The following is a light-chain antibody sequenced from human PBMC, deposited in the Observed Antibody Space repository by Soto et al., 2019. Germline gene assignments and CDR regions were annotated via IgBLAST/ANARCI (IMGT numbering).Light chain of an antibody. CDR2: AAS. CDR3: QQAYGAPPT. Sequence: DIHVTQSRSSLSASVGERCTITCRASQSITTFLNWYQQKPGNAPKLLIYAASSLQTGVPSRFSGSGSGTDFTLTISSLQREDFATYYCQQAYGAPPTFGQGTKVDIK. CDR1: QSITTF. J-gene: IGKJ1*01. V-gene: IGKV1-39*01.